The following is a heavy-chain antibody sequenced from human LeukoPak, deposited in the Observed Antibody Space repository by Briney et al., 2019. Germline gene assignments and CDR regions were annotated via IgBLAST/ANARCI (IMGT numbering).Heavy chain of an antibody. CDR1: GFTSIAYA. CDR2: ISGSGGGT. J-gene: IGHJ4*02. V-gene: IGHV3-23*01. CDR3: AKAGYSYGHFDY. Sequence: GGSLRLSCVGSGFTSIAYALTWARQAPGKGLEWVSAISGSGGGTYYADSVKGRFTISRDNSKNTLYLQMNSLRAEDTAVYYCAKAGYSYGHFDYWGQGTLVTVSS. D-gene: IGHD5-18*01.